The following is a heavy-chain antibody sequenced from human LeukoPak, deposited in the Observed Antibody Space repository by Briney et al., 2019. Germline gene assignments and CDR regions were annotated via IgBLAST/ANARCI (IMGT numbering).Heavy chain of an antibody. CDR2: IRYDGSNK. J-gene: IGHJ3*01. V-gene: IGHV3-30*02. D-gene: IGHD6-19*01. CDR1: GFTFNNYG. CDR3: AKDRLQWLAKGGVFDL. Sequence: PGGSLRLSCAAPGFTFNNYGINWVRQAPGKGLEWVAFIRYDGSNKFYADSVKGRFTISRDNSKNTMFFQMNSLRPEDTAVYYCAKDRLQWLAKGGVFDLWGQGTMVTVSS.